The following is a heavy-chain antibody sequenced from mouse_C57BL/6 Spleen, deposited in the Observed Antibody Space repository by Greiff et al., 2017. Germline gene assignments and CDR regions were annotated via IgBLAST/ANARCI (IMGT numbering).Heavy chain of an antibody. CDR3: ARENYGGSSWYFDV. D-gene: IGHD1-1*01. V-gene: IGHV1-55*01. CDR2: IYPGSGST. CDR1: GYTFTSYW. J-gene: IGHJ1*03. Sequence: QVQLQQPGAELVKPGASVKMSCKASGYTFTSYWITWVKQRPGQGLEWIGDIYPGSGSTNYNEKFKSKATLTVDTSSSTAYMQLSSLTSEDSAVYYCARENYGGSSWYFDVWGTGTTVTVSS.